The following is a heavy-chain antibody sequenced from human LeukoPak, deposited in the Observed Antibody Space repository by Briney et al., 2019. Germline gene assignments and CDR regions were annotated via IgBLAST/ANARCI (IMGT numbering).Heavy chain of an antibody. J-gene: IGHJ4*02. CDR2: ISGSGSDGST. CDR1: GFTFSSYG. Sequence: GGTLRLSCAASGFTFSSYGMSWVRQAPGKGLEWVSGISGSGSDGSTYYADSVKGRFTISRDNSKNTLYLQMNSLRAEDTAVYYCARNFRDGYNNSFDYWGQGTLVTVSS. CDR3: ARNFRDGYNNSFDY. V-gene: IGHV3-23*01. D-gene: IGHD5-24*01.